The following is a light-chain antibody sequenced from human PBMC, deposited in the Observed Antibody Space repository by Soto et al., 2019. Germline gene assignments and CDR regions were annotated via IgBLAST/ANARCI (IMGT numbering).Light chain of an antibody. CDR3: EQYGSLPT. CDR1: QSVSTY. CDR2: DAS. Sequence: EVLSILYTGTLSLSPGERPTLSCRASQSVSTYLAWYQQKPGQAPRILIYDASNRATGIPARFSGSGSATDFTLTCCSLEPEDFAVYYCEQYGSLPTFCHVTKV. J-gene: IGKJ1*01. V-gene: IGKV3-11*01.